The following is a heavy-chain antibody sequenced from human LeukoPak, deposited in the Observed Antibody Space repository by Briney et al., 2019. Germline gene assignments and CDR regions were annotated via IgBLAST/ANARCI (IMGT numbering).Heavy chain of an antibody. CDR1: GGSISSGSYY. Sequence: SETLSLTCTVSGGSISSGSYYWSWIRQPAGKGLEWIGRIYTSGSTNYNPSLKSRVTISIDTSKNQFSLKLSSVTAADTAVYYCARDPEPDGIVGATSRFDYWGQGTLVTVSS. J-gene: IGHJ4*02. CDR2: IYTSGST. CDR3: ARDPEPDGIVGATSRFDY. V-gene: IGHV4-61*02. D-gene: IGHD1-26*01.